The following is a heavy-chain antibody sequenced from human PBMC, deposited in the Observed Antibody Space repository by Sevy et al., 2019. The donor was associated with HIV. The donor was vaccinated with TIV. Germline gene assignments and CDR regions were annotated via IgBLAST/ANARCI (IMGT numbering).Heavy chain of an antibody. CDR2: INNSSRFI. J-gene: IGHJ4*02. Sequence: GGSLRLSCAASGFTFSDYYMSWIREAPGKGPEWVSYINNSSRFINYVDSVKGRFTISRDNAKNSLYLQMNSLRAGDTAVYYCARGKVLFDYWGQRTLVTVSS. CDR3: ARGKVLFDY. V-gene: IGHV3-11*06. CDR1: GFTFSDYY.